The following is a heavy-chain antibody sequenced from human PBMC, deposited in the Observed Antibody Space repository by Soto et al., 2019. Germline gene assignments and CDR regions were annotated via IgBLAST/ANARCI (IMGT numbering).Heavy chain of an antibody. D-gene: IGHD3-22*01. CDR1: GFTFSSYG. CDR3: ARDQRPTYYYDSSGYAKDY. J-gene: IGHJ4*02. Sequence: QVQLVESGGGVVQPGRSLRLSCAASGFTFSSYGMHWVRQAPGKGLEWVAVIWYDGSNKYYADSVKGRFTISRDNSMNTRYMQMNSLRTEDTSVYDCARDQRPTYYYDSSGYAKDYWGQGTLVTVSS. CDR2: IWYDGSNK. V-gene: IGHV3-33*01.